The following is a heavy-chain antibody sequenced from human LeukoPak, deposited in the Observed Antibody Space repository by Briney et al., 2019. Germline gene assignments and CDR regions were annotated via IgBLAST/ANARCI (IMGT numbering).Heavy chain of an antibody. CDR2: IYYSGST. CDR3: ARSGRYYYDSSGYYFYYYYGMDV. D-gene: IGHD3-22*01. CDR1: GGSISSYY. Sequence: ETLSLPCTVSGGSISSYYWSWIRQPPGKGLEWIGYIYYSGSTNYNPSLKSRVTISVDTSKNQFSLKLSSVTAADTAVYYCARSGRYYYDSSGYYFYYYYGMDVWGQGTTVTVSS. J-gene: IGHJ6*02. V-gene: IGHV4-59*01.